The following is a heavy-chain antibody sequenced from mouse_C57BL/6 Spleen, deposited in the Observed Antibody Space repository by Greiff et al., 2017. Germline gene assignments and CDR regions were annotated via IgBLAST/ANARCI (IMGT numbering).Heavy chain of an antibody. CDR2: INPNNGGT. Sequence: VQLQQSGPELVKPGASVKISCKASGYTFTDYYMNWVKQSHGKSLEWIGDINPNNGGTSYNQKFKGKATLTVDKSSSTAYMEIRSLTSEDSAVYYCANYYGSSYARDYWGQGTSVTVSS. J-gene: IGHJ4*01. V-gene: IGHV1-26*01. CDR1: GYTFTDYY. CDR3: ANYYGSSYARDY. D-gene: IGHD1-1*01.